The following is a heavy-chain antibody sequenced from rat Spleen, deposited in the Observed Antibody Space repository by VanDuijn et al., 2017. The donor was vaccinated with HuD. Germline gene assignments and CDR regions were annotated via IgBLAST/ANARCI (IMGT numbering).Heavy chain of an antibody. CDR2: VWGDGNT. J-gene: IGHJ3*01. V-gene: IGHV2-1*01. Sequence: QVQLKESGPGLVQPSQTLSLTCTVSGFSLTSYNVHWVRQSPGKGLEWMGGVWGDGNTDYDSGLKSRLSISRDTSKNQLFLKMSSLQTDDTAIYFCTRGDYSGYSWFAYWGQGTLVTVSS. D-gene: IGHD1-2*01. CDR1: GFSLTSYN. CDR3: TRGDYSGYSWFAY.